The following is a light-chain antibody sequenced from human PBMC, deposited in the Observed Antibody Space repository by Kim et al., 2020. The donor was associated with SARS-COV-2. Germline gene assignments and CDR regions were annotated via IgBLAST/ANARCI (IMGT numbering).Light chain of an antibody. CDR1: KSVSSSY. CDR3: QQYGSSPDT. Sequence: EIVLTQSPGTLSLSPGERATLSCRASKSVSSSYLAWYQQKPGQAPRLLIYGASSRATGILDRFSGSGSGTDFTLTISRLEPEDFAVYYCQQYGSSPDTFGQGTKLEI. V-gene: IGKV3-20*01. CDR2: GAS. J-gene: IGKJ2*01.